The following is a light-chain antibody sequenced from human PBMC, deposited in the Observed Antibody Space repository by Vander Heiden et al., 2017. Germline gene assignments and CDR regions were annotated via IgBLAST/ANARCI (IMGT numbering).Light chain of an antibody. J-gene: IGKJ2*01. V-gene: IGKV1-33*01. CDR1: QDISNY. Sequence: DIQMTQSPSSLSASVGDRVTITCQASQDISNYLNWYQQKPGKAPKLLIYDASNLETGVPSRFSGSGSGTDFTFTISSLQPEDNATYYCQQYDNLPATFGQGTKLEIK. CDR3: QQYDNLPAT. CDR2: DAS.